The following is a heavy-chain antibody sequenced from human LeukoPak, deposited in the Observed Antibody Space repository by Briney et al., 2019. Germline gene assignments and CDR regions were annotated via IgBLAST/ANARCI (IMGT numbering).Heavy chain of an antibody. J-gene: IGHJ3*02. CDR2: ISSSGSTI. Sequence: GGSLRLSCAASGFTFSSYSMNWVRQAPGKGLEWVSYISSSGSTIDYADSVKGRFTISRDNTKNSLYLRMNSLRAEDTAVYYCARKVLRGSSGFDIWGQGTMVTVS. CDR1: GFTFSSYS. CDR3: ARKVLRGSSGFDI. D-gene: IGHD6-19*01. V-gene: IGHV3-48*04.